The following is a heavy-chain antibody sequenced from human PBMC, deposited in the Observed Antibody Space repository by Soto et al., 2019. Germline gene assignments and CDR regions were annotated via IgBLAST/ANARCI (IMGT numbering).Heavy chain of an antibody. CDR2: ISYDGVNK. V-gene: IGHV3-30*18. CDR3: AKSVYNWNDGFFDY. Sequence: XLRLSCAASGFTFSTYGMHWVRQAPGKGLEWVAVISYDGVNKYYADSVKGRFTISRDNSKNTLYLQMNSLRAEDTAVYYCAKSVYNWNDGFFDYWGQGTLVTVSS. J-gene: IGHJ4*02. D-gene: IGHD1-1*01. CDR1: GFTFSTYG.